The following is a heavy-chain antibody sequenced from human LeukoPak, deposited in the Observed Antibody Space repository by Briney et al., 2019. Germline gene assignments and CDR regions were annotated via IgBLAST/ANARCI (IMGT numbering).Heavy chain of an antibody. CDR1: GFTFSSYS. J-gene: IGHJ4*02. D-gene: IGHD4-23*01. CDR3: TSRTTVVTPIRDY. CDR2: IKSKTDGGTT. V-gene: IGHV3-15*01. Sequence: GGSLRLSCAASGFTFSSYSMNWVRQAPGKGLEWVGRIKSKTDGGTTDYAAPVKGRFTISRDDSKNTLYLQMNSLKTEDTAVYYCTSRTTVVTPIRDYWGQGTLVTVSS.